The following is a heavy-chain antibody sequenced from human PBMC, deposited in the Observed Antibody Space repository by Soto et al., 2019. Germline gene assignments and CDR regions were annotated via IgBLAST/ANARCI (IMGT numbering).Heavy chain of an antibody. D-gene: IGHD1-26*01. V-gene: IGHV4-61*08. J-gene: IGHJ5*02. Sequence: SETLSLTCTVSGGSISSGGYYWSWIRQHPGKGLEWIGYIYYSGSTNYNPSLKSRVTMSVDTSKNQFSLKLSSVTAADTAVYYCARNSGSYYNWFDPWGQGTLVTVSS. CDR3: ARNSGSYYNWFDP. CDR2: IYYSGST. CDR1: GGSISSGGYY.